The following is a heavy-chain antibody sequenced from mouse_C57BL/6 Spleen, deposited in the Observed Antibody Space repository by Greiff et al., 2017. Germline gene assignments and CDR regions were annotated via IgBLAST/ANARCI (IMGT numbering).Heavy chain of an antibody. CDR2: IRSKSSNYAT. V-gene: IGHV10-3*01. D-gene: IGHD2-3*01. CDR1: GFTFNTYA. Sequence: EVKLVESGGGLVQPKGSLKLSCAASGFTFNTYAMHWVRQAPGKGLEWVARIRSKSSNYATYYADSVKDSFTISRDDSQSMLYLQMNNLKSEDTAMYYCVRDGDGYYFAWFAYWGQGTLVTVSA. CDR3: VRDGDGYYFAWFAY. J-gene: IGHJ3*01.